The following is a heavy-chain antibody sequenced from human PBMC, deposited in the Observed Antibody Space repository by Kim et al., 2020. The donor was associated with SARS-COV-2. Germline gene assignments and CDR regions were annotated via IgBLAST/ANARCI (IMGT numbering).Heavy chain of an antibody. V-gene: IGHV4-34*01. J-gene: IGHJ5*02. CDR3: ARGSSTFLNWFDP. Sequence: NPALKSRVTISVDTSKTQFYLKLGSVTAADTAVYYCARGSSTFLNWFDPWGQGTLVTVSS. D-gene: IGHD2-2*01.